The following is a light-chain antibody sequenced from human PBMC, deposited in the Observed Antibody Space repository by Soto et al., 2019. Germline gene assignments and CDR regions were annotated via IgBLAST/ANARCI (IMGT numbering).Light chain of an antibody. CDR1: HYMSMY. CDR2: DAS. J-gene: IGKJ3*01. Sequence: DIQITQSPSSLSSSVLDRVSITCLASHYMSMYLNWYQKKPGKAPKLLIYDASRLQSGVPSRFSGSGSGTDFTLTISSLQPEDFATYYCQQSYNTPRTFGPGTKVDIK. V-gene: IGKV1-39*01. CDR3: QQSYNTPRT.